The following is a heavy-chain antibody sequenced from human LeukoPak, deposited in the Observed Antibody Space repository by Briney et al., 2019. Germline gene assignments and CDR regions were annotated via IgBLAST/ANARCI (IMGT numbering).Heavy chain of an antibody. Sequence: SQTQSLTCTVSGASISSGNYYWSWIRQPAGKGLEWIGRIYTSGSTNYNPSLKSRVTISVDTSKNQFSLKLSSVTAADTAVYYCARGKDYGGNSFHFDYWGQGTLVTVSS. CDR3: ARGKDYGGNSFHFDY. CDR2: IYTSGST. J-gene: IGHJ4*02. CDR1: GASISSGNYY. D-gene: IGHD4-23*01. V-gene: IGHV4-61*02.